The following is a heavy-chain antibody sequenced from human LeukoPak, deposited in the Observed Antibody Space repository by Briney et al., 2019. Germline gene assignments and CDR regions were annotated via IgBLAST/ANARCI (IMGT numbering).Heavy chain of an antibody. CDR1: GFTFSSYS. CDR2: ISSSSSYI. V-gene: IGHV3-21*01. Sequence: GGSLRLSCAASGFTFSSYSMNWVRQAPGKGLEWVSSISSSSSYIYYADSVKGRFTISRDNAKNSLYLQMNSLRAEDTAVYYCARDYRYCSSTSCPPPVYYYYGMDVWGQGTTVTVSS. CDR3: ARDYRYCSSTSCPPPVYYYYGMDV. D-gene: IGHD2-2*01. J-gene: IGHJ6*02.